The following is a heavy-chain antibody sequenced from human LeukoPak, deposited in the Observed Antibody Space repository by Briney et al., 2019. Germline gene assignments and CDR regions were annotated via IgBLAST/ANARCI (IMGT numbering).Heavy chain of an antibody. D-gene: IGHD3-10*01. V-gene: IGHV3-7*04. Sequence: GGSLRLSCAASGFTFSSYWMSWVRQAPGKGLEWVATTKQDGSEKYYVDSVKGRFTISRDNAKNSLYLQMNSLRAEDTAVYYCARGAYGSGSYYIFWGQGTLVTVSS. CDR1: GFTFSSYW. J-gene: IGHJ4*02. CDR2: TKQDGSEK. CDR3: ARGAYGSGSYYIF.